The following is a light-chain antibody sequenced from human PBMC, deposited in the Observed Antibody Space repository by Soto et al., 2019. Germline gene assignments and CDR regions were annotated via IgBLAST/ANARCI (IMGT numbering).Light chain of an antibody. CDR2: GAS. V-gene: IGKV1-5*01. Sequence: DIQMTQSPSTLSASVGDRVTITCRASQSISTWLAWYQQKPGKAPKLLIYGASSRATGIPDRFSGSGSGTDFTLTISRLEPEDFAMYYCQQYGSSPLYTFGQGTKLEIK. CDR3: QQYGSSPLYT. CDR1: QSISTW. J-gene: IGKJ2*01.